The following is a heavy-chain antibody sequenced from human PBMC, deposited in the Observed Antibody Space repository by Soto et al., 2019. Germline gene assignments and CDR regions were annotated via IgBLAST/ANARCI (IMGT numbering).Heavy chain of an antibody. Sequence: GGSLRLSCAASGFTFSSYAMSWVRQAPGKGLEWVSAISGSGGSTYYADSVKGRFTISRDNSKNTLYLQMNSLRAEDTAVYYCACLRGYRGSPIDYWGQGAQVTVSS. V-gene: IGHV3-23*01. D-gene: IGHD2-15*01. CDR3: ACLRGYRGSPIDY. CDR1: GFTFSSYA. J-gene: IGHJ4*02. CDR2: ISGSGGST.